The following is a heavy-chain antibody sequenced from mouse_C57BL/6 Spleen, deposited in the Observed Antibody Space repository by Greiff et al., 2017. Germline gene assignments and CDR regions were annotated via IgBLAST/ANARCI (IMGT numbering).Heavy chain of an antibody. CDR3: ARDYYGSRYFDV. V-gene: IGHV5-4*01. CDR2: ISDGGSYT. CDR1: GFTFSSYA. Sequence: ELMLVESGGGLVKPGGSLKLSCAASGFTFSSYAMSWVRQTPEKRLEWVATISDGGSYTYYPDNVKGRFTISRDNAKNNLYLQMSHLKSEDTAMYYCARDYYGSRYFDVWGTGTTVTVSS. D-gene: IGHD1-1*01. J-gene: IGHJ1*03.